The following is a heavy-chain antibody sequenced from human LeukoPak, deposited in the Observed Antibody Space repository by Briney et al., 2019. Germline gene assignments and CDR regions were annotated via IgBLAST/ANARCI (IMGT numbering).Heavy chain of an antibody. CDR1: GFTFSRYG. Sequence: RSLRLSCAASGFTFSRYGMHWVRRAPGKGLEWVAVIWYDGSKEYYGDSVKGRVTISRDDSKNTLYLQMNSLRGEDTAVYYCARDLGTTNYYFDYWGQGTPVTVSS. D-gene: IGHD1-26*01. CDR3: ARDLGTTNYYFDY. J-gene: IGHJ4*02. V-gene: IGHV3-33*01. CDR2: IWYDGSKE.